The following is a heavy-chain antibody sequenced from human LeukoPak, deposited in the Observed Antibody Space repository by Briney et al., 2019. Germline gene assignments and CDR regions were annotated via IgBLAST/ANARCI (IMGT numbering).Heavy chain of an antibody. D-gene: IGHD5-18*01. CDR1: GFTFSSYG. CDR2: ISGSGGST. Sequence: WGSLRLSCAASGFTFSSYGMSWVRQAPGKGLEWVSAISGSGGSTYYADSVKGRFTISRDNSKNTLYLQMNSLRAEDTAVYYCAKSYSYGYFIFDYWGQGTLVTVSS. J-gene: IGHJ4*02. CDR3: AKSYSYGYFIFDY. V-gene: IGHV3-23*01.